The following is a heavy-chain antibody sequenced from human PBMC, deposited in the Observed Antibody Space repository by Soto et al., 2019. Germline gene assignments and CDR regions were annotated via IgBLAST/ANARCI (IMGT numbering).Heavy chain of an antibody. CDR2: ISAYNGNT. Sequence: QVQLVQSGAEVKKPGASVKVSCKASGYTFTSYGISWVRQAPGQGLEWMGWISAYNGNTNYAQKLQGRVTMTTDTSPSQAYQELGRLRSEDTAVYYCARDSTPGWDDFFGIWGQGTMVTVSS. D-gene: IGHD3-3*01. CDR3: ARDSTPGWDDFFGI. CDR1: GYTFTSYG. V-gene: IGHV1-18*01. J-gene: IGHJ3*02.